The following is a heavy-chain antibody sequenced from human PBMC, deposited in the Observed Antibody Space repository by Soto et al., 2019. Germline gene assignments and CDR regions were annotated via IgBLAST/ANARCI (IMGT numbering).Heavy chain of an antibody. J-gene: IGHJ6*02. CDR2: ISSSSSTT. Sequence: PGGSLRLSCAASGFTFSSYSMNWVRQAPGKGLEWVSYISSSSSTTYYADSVKGRFTISRDNAKNSLYLQMNSLRDEDTAVYYCARRDIVATISQHKYYYYGMDVWGQGTTVTVSS. V-gene: IGHV3-48*02. CDR1: GFTFSSYS. CDR3: ARRDIVATISQHKYYYYGMDV. D-gene: IGHD5-12*01.